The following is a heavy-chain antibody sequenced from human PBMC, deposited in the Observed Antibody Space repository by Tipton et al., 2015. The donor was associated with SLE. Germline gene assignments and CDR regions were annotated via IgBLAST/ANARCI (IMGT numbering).Heavy chain of an antibody. V-gene: IGHV3-30-3*01. D-gene: IGHD4-17*01. Sequence: SLRLSCAASGFTFSSHWMSWVRQAPGKGPEWVALISDDGSNKYYADSVKGRFTISRDNSKNTLYLQMNSLRAEDTAVYYCARDRKVTTFDYWGQGTLVTVSS. CDR3: ARDRKVTTFDY. J-gene: IGHJ4*02. CDR1: GFTFSSHW. CDR2: ISDDGSNK.